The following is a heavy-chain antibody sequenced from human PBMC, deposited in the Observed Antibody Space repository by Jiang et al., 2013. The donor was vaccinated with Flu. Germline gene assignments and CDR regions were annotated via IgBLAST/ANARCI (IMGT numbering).Heavy chain of an antibody. D-gene: IGHD2-21*02. V-gene: IGHV4-34*01. CDR1: GGSFSGYY. J-gene: IGHJ4*02. Sequence: LLKPSETLSLTCAVYGGSFSGYYWSWIRQPPGKGLEWIGEINHSGSTNYNPSLKSRVTISVDTSKNQFSLKLSSVTAADTAVYYCARVTAYCGGDCYSTIDYWGQGTLVTVSS. CDR2: INHSGST. CDR3: ARVTAYCGGDCYSTIDY.